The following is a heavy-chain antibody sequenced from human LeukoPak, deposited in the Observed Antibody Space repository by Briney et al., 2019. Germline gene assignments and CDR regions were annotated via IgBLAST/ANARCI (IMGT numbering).Heavy chain of an antibody. Sequence: GGSLRLSCAASGFAFSNYYMSWIRQAPGKGLEWVSYISPDSTSTDFADSVKGRFTISRDDAKNLLYLQMNSLRAEDTAVYYCAHTPTSYYWGQGTLVTVSS. CDR3: AHTPTSYY. V-gene: IGHV3-11*06. CDR1: GFAFSNYY. J-gene: IGHJ4*02. CDR2: ISPDSTST. D-gene: IGHD2/OR15-2a*01.